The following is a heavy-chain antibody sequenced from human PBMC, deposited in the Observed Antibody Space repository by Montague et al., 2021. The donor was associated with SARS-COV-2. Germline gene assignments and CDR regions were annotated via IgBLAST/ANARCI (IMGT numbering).Heavy chain of an antibody. Sequence: CAISGDSVSSNSAAWNWIRQSPSGGLEWLGRTYYRSKWYTDYAPSVKTRITITPDTSNNQFSLHLNSVTPGDTAVYYCAREGTVPGPRGIYSDDWGQGTLVTVSS. CDR2: TYYRSKWYT. D-gene: IGHD1-1*01. V-gene: IGHV6-1*01. J-gene: IGHJ4*02. CDR1: GDSVSSNSAA. CDR3: AREGTVPGPRGIYSDD.